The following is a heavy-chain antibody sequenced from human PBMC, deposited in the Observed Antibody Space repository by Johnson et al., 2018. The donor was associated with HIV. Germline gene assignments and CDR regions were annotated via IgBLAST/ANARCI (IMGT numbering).Heavy chain of an antibody. J-gene: IGHJ3*02. V-gene: IGHV3-66*01. Sequence: QAPGKGLEWVSVIYSGDTTYYADSVKGRFTISRDNSKNTLYLQMNSLRAEDTAVYYCARAYSYGAFDIWGLGTKVTVSS. D-gene: IGHD5-18*01. CDR2: IYSGDTT. CDR3: ARAYSYGAFDI.